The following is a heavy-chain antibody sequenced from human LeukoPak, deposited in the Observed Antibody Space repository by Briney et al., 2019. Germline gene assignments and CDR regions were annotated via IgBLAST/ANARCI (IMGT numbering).Heavy chain of an antibody. Sequence: SQTLSLTCAVSGGSISSGGYSWSWIRQPPGKGLEWIGYIYHSGSTYYNPSLKSRVTISVDRSKNQFSLKLSSVTAADTAVYYCARAVGSSRPYNWFDPWGQGTLVTVSS. J-gene: IGHJ5*02. V-gene: IGHV4-30-2*01. CDR1: GGSISSGGYS. D-gene: IGHD2-2*01. CDR3: ARAVGSSRPYNWFDP. CDR2: IYHSGST.